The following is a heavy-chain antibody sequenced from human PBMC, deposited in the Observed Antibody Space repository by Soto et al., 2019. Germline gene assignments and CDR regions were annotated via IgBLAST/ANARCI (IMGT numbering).Heavy chain of an antibody. CDR2: IYYSGST. CDR3: ARGELLWFGELLETDY. D-gene: IGHD3-10*01. CDR1: GGSISSGGYY. V-gene: IGHV4-31*03. Sequence: VQLQESGPGLVKPSQTLSLTCTVSGGSISSGGYYWSWIRQHPGKGLEWIGYIYYSGSTYYNPSLKSRVTISVDTSKNQFSLKLSSVTAADTAVYYCARGELLWFGELLETDYWGQGTLVTVSS. J-gene: IGHJ4*02.